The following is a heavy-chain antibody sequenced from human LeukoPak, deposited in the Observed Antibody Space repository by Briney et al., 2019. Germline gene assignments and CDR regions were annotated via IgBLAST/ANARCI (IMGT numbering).Heavy chain of an antibody. CDR1: GYRFSSYG. J-gene: IGHJ4*02. D-gene: IGHD5-12*01. V-gene: IGHV1-18*01. Sequence: GASVKVSCKASGYRFSSYGIAWVRQAPGQGREWMGWISAYNGKTKYAQEYEGRVTMTTDTSTSTAYMEVRSLRSDDTAVYYCARDFSGHDAFDYWGQGTLVIVSS. CDR3: ARDFSGHDAFDY. CDR2: ISAYNGKT.